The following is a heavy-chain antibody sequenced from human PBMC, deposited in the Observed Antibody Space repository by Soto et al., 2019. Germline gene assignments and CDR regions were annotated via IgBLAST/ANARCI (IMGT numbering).Heavy chain of an antibody. V-gene: IGHV4-34*02. J-gene: IGHJ5*02. CDR3: SRGRDECKGGRT. D-gene: IGHD3-16*01. CDR2: VLPSGAV. CDR1: GGSLSGSY. Sequence: QVQLQQWGAGLLKPPETLSLTSAVYGGSLSGSYFTWTRQAPERGLEWIGEVLPSGAVNYNPSLKTRLTISLDSSNNHFSLKLSSVTAADTAVYYCSRGRDECKGGRTWGQGTLVTVSS.